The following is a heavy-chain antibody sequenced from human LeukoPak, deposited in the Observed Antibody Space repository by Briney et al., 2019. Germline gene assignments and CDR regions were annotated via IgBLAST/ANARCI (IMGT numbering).Heavy chain of an antibody. Sequence: GGSLRLSCAASGFTFSNYGMTWVRQAPGKGLEWVANVMQDGNDKYYVASVKGRFTISRDNAKNSLYLQLNSLRVEDTAVYYCASRIVGTPDYFDYWGQGTLVTVSS. V-gene: IGHV3-7*01. CDR2: VMQDGNDK. CDR1: GFTFSNYG. J-gene: IGHJ4*02. D-gene: IGHD1-26*01. CDR3: ASRIVGTPDYFDY.